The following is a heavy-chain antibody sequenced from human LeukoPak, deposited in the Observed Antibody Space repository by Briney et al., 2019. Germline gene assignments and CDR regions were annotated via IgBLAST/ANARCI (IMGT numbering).Heavy chain of an antibody. J-gene: IGHJ4*02. CDR1: GVSISGDD. CDR2: IYYSVST. Sequence: SETLSLTCTVSGVSISGDDVSWIRQPPGKGLEWIGDIYYSVSTNYNPSLKTRVNISVHTSKNPFSLKVTSVTAADTAVYYCARYSSSWSFASWGQGTLVTVSS. D-gene: IGHD2-2*01. CDR3: ARYSSSWSFAS. V-gene: IGHV4-59*12.